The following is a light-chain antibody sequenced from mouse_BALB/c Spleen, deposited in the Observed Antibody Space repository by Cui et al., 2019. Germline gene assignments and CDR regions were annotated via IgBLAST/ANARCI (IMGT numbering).Light chain of an antibody. V-gene: IGKV4-69*01. CDR3: HQRSSYPFT. CDR1: SSVSY. J-gene: IGKJ4*01. CDR2: DTS. Sequence: QILLTQSPAIMSASPGEKVTMTCSVSSSVSYMHWYQQKPGSSPKPWIYDTSNLASGFPARFSGSGAGTSYSLIISSMEAEDAATYYCHQRSSYPFTFGSGTKLEIK.